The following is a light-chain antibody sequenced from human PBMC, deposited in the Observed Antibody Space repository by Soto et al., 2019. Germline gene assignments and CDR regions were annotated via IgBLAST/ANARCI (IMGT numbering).Light chain of an antibody. CDR3: SSYAGSNNFWV. J-gene: IGLJ3*02. CDR2: EVS. V-gene: IGLV2-8*01. Sequence: QSVLTQPPSASGSPGQSVTISCTGTRSDVGGYNYVSWYQQHPGKAPKFMIYEVSKRPSGVPNRFSGSKSGNTASLTVSGLQAEDEADYYCSSYAGSNNFWVFGGGTKLTVL. CDR1: RSDVGGYNY.